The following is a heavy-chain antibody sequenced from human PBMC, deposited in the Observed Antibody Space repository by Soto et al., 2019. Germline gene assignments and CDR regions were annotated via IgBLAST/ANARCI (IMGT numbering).Heavy chain of an antibody. Sequence: QVQLKESGPGLVKPSETLSITCTVYGGSISSYYWCWIRQPPGKGLEWIGNIYYSGCTNYDPTLKSRVNISVDTSKNQFSLKLSSVTAADTAVYEWERGWGGWLWLDLDYWGQGTLVSVSS. CDR3: ERGWGGWLWLDLDY. D-gene: IGHD5-18*01. J-gene: IGHJ4*02. CDR1: GGSISSYY. CDR2: IYYSGCT. V-gene: IGHV4-59*01.